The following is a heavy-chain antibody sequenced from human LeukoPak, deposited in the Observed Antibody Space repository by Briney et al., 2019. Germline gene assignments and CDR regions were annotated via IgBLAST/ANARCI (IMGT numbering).Heavy chain of an antibody. Sequence: ASVRVSCKASGYTFTAYYMHWVRQAPGQGLEWMGWIKPNSGGTNYAQKFQGRVTMTRDTSISTAYMELSRLRSDDTAVYYCAREVYWSGYYGGDDYYYGMDVWGQGTTVTVSS. CDR3: AREVYWSGYYGGDDYYYGMDV. D-gene: IGHD3-3*01. V-gene: IGHV1-2*02. CDR2: IKPNSGGT. CDR1: GYTFTAYY. J-gene: IGHJ6*02.